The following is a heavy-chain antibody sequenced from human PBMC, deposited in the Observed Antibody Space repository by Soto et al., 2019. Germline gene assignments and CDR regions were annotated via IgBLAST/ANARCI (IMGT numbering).Heavy chain of an antibody. Sequence: ASVKVSCKASGYTFSGYSMNWVRQAPGQGLEWVGRINLDTGVTSYAQKFQGRVTMTRDTSVNTAHLEVNRLTSDDTAVYYCARVAPTWGSNVLDICGQVIKVTVSS. CDR1: GYTFSGYS. V-gene: IGHV1-2*06. CDR3: ARVAPTWGSNVLDI. D-gene: IGHD7-27*01. J-gene: IGHJ3*02. CDR2: INLDTGVT.